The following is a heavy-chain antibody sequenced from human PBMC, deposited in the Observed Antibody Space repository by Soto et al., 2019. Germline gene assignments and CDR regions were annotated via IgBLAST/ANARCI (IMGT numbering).Heavy chain of an antibody. Sequence: ASVKVSCKAIGYTSSSYGINWVRQAPGQGLEWMGWISVFNGDTKYAQKFQGRVAITKDPGTSTAHMELRSLRSDDAAVYFCATKDDHKDDQRYYYGMDIWGQGTTVTVSS. J-gene: IGHJ6*02. CDR1: GYTSSSYG. CDR2: ISVFNGDT. V-gene: IGHV1-18*01. D-gene: IGHD3-16*01. CDR3: ATKDDHKDDQRYYYGMDI.